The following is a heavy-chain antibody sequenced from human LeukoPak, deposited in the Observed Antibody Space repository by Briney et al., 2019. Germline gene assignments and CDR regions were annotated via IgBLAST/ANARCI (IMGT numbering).Heavy chain of an antibody. D-gene: IGHD1-26*01. V-gene: IGHV4-34*01. CDR3: ASRIGRYLYYFGMDV. CDR1: GGPFSHYY. J-gene: IGHJ6*02. Sequence: PSETLSLTCAVYGGPFSHYYWTWIRQPPGKGLEWIGEINESGSTNYDPSLKSRVTISVDTSKTHFSLNLTSVTAADTALYYCASRIGRYLYYFGMDVWGQGTTVTASS. CDR2: INESGST.